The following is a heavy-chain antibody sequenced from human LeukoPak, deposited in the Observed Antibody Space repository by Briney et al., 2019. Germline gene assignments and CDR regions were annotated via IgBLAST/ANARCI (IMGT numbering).Heavy chain of an antibody. D-gene: IGHD6-13*01. CDR2: INPNSGGT. J-gene: IGHJ4*02. CDR3: VPSSWSAYYFDY. V-gene: IGHV1-2*02. CDR1: GYTFSGYY. Sequence: ASVKVSCKASGYTFSGYYMHWVRQAPGQGLEWMGWINPNSGGTKYAQKFQGRVTMTRDTSISTAYMELSRLRSDDTAVYYCVPSSWSAYYFDYWGQGTLITVSS.